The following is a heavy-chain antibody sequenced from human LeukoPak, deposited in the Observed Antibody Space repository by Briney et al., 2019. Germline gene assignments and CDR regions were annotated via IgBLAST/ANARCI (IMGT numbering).Heavy chain of an antibody. CDR3: VKGQEVVYAPTFDY. J-gene: IGHJ4*02. Sequence: GGSLRLSCSASGFTFNSYAIHWVRQAPGKGLEYVSSIGTNGISTYYAGSVTGRFTISRDNSKNSLYLQMSSLRAEDTAVYYCVKGQEVVYAPTFDYWGQGTLVTVSS. CDR2: IGTNGIST. CDR1: GFTFNSYA. D-gene: IGHD2-8*02. V-gene: IGHV3-64D*09.